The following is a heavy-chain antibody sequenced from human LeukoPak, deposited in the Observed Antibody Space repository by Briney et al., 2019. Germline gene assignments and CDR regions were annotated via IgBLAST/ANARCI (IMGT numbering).Heavy chain of an antibody. CDR2: INHSGST. J-gene: IGHJ4*02. CDR1: GGSLSGYY. CDR3: ARIPSKRNYYDSSGYIFD. V-gene: IGHV4-34*01. D-gene: IGHD3-22*01. Sequence: SETLSLTCAVYGGSLSGYYWSWIRQPPGKGLEWIGEINHSGSTNYNPSLKSRVTISVDTSKNQFSLKLSSVTAADTAVYYCARIPSKRNYYDSSGYIFDWGQGTLVTVSS.